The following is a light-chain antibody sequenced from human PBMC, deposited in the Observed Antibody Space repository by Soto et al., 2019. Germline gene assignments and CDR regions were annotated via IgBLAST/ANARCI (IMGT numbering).Light chain of an antibody. CDR1: RDINKW. J-gene: IGKJ3*01. Sequence: DIQITQSPSSVSASVGDRVTITCRASRDINKWLAWHQQKPGKAPNLLIFSASSLQSGVPSRFSGSGSGTDFTLTITTLQPEDVEIYYCQQAHSFPLTFGPGTKVDLK. CDR3: QQAHSFPLT. V-gene: IGKV1-12*01. CDR2: SAS.